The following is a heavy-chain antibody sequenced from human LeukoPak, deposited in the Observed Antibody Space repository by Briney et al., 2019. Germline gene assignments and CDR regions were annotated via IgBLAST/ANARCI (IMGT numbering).Heavy chain of an antibody. J-gene: IGHJ6*03. CDR2: IYPGDSDT. CDR3: ARHSYRARPYYYYYMDV. D-gene: IGHD6-6*01. CDR1: GHSFTSYW. Sequence: GESLKISCKGSGHSFTSYWIGWVRQMPGKGLEWMGIIYPGDSDTRYSPSFQGQVTISADKSISTAYLQWSSLKASDTAMYYCARHSYRARPYYYYYMDVWGKGTTVTVSS. V-gene: IGHV5-51*01.